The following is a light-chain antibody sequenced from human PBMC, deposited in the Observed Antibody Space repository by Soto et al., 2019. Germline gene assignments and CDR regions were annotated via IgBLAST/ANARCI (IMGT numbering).Light chain of an antibody. CDR2: GAS. V-gene: IGKV3-20*01. J-gene: IGKJ3*01. CDR3: HQYGSSPRT. CDR1: QSLSGSY. Sequence: EIVLTQSPGTLSLSPGERATLSCRASQSLSGSYLAWYQQRPGQPPRLLIYGASNRFSGIPDRFSGSGSGTDFTLTISRLEPEDFAVYCCHQYGSSPRTFGPGTKVDIK.